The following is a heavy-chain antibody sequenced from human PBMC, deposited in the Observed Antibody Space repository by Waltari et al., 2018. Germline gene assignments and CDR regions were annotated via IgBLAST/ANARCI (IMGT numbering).Heavy chain of an antibody. CDR2: ISGSGGST. D-gene: IGHD3-22*01. CDR3: EKDLGSYDSSGPGY. V-gene: IGHV3-23*01. CDR1: GFTFSSYA. J-gene: IGHJ4*02. Sequence: EVQLLESGGGLVQPGGSLRLSCAASGFTFSSYAMSWVRQAPGKGLEWVSAISGSGGSTYYADSVKGRFTISRDNSKNTLYLQMNSLRAEDTAVYYCEKDLGSYDSSGPGYWGQGTLVTVSS.